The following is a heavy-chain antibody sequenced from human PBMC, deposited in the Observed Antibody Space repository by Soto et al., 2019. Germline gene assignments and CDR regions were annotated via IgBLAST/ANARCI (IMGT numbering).Heavy chain of an antibody. CDR2: IAGSGNST. Sequence: GGSLRLSCAASGFIFNNYAMSWVRLAPGKGLEWVSVIAGSGNSTFYADSVKGRFSISRDNSKNTVYLQMDSLRAEDTAVYYCAKNLLNSCSTALDCWGQGTLVTVSS. CDR1: GFIFNNYA. CDR3: AKNLLNSCSTALDC. V-gene: IGHV3-23*01. J-gene: IGHJ4*02. D-gene: IGHD2-2*02.